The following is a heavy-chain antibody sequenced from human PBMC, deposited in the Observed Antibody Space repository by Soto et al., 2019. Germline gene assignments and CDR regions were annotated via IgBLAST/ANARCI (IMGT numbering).Heavy chain of an antibody. J-gene: IGHJ6*02. CDR2: INAGNGNT. V-gene: IGHV1-3*01. Sequence: QVQLVQSWAEVKKPGASVKVSCKASGYTFTSYAMHWVRQAPGQRLEWMGWINAGNGNTKYSQKFQGRVTITRDTSASTAYMELSSLRSEDTAVYYCASGIAVAGSYYYYYGMDVWGQGTTVTVSS. D-gene: IGHD6-19*01. CDR1: GYTFTSYA. CDR3: ASGIAVAGSYYYYYGMDV.